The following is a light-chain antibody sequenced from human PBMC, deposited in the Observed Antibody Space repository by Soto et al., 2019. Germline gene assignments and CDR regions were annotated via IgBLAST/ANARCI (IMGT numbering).Light chain of an antibody. J-gene: IGLJ3*02. CDR1: TSNIGSNY. V-gene: IGLV1-51*02. CDR3: GAWDNSLSSGV. CDR2: ENN. Sequence: QSVLTQPPSVSAAPGQKVTISCSGSTSNIGSNYVSWYQQLPGTAPKLLIYENNKRPSGIPDRFSGSKSGTSATLGITGLQTGDEADYYCGAWDNSLSSGVFGGGTKLTVL.